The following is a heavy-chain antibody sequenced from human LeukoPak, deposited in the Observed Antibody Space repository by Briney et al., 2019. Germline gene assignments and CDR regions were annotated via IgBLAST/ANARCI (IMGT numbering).Heavy chain of an antibody. Sequence: SETLSLTFTVSGGSISSYYWSWIRQPPGKGLEWIGYIYYSGSTNYNPSLKSRVTISVDTSKNQFSLKLSSVTAADTAVYYCARVQDDFWSGYYTGGWYYGMDVWGQGTTVTVSS. D-gene: IGHD3-3*01. V-gene: IGHV4-59*01. J-gene: IGHJ6*02. CDR2: IYYSGST. CDR1: GGSISSYY. CDR3: ARVQDDFWSGYYTGGWYYGMDV.